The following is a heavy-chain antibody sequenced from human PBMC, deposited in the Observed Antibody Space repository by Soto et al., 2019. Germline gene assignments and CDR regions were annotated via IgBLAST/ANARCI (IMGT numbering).Heavy chain of an antibody. CDR1: GFTFSSYG. V-gene: IGHV3-23*01. Sequence: EVQLLESGGGLAQPGESLRLSCAASGFTFSSYGMSWVRQAPGKGLEWVSAISGGGGSTYYADSVKGRFTISRDNSKNTLYLQMNSLRAEDTAVYYCARDVRNLDYWGQGTLVTVSS. CDR2: ISGGGGST. J-gene: IGHJ4*02. CDR3: ARDVRNLDY.